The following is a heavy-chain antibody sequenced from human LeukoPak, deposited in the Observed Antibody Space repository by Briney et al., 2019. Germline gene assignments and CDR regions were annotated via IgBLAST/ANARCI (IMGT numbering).Heavy chain of an antibody. J-gene: IGHJ4*02. D-gene: IGHD4-17*01. CDR3: ARDTTAQFDY. Sequence: SQTLSLTCTVSGGSISSGSYYWSWIRQPAGKGLEWIGRIYTSGSTNYNPSLKSRVTISVDTSKNQFSLKLSSVTAADTAVYYCARDTTAQFDYWGQGTLVTVSS. CDR2: IYTSGST. V-gene: IGHV4-61*02. CDR1: GGSISSGSYY.